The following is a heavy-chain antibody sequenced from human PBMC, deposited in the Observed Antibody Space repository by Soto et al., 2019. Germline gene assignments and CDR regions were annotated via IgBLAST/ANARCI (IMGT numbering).Heavy chain of an antibody. J-gene: IGHJ3*02. CDR1: GGSISSGDYY. Sequence: SETLSLTCTVSGGSISSGDYYWSWIRQPPGKGLEWIGYIYYSGSTYHNPSLKSRVTISVDTSKNQFSLKLSSVTAADTAVYYCASSSSSTPHAFDIWGQGTMVTVSS. CDR3: ASSSSSTPHAFDI. D-gene: IGHD6-6*01. CDR2: IYYSGST. V-gene: IGHV4-30-4*01.